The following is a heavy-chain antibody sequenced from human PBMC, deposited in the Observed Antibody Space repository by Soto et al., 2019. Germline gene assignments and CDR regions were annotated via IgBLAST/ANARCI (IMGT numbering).Heavy chain of an antibody. J-gene: IGHJ6*02. D-gene: IGHD1-20*01. V-gene: IGHV1-18*04. CDR2: ISAYNGNT. CDR3: ARDPPITGSLRGTPLMAV. Sequence: ASVKVSCKASGYSFTSYGISWVRQAPGQGLEWMGWISAYNGNTNYEQKFQGRVAMTTDTSTDTAYLELRTLRSDDAAVYYCARDPPITGSLRGTPLMAVWGQGTTVTVSS. CDR1: GYSFTSYG.